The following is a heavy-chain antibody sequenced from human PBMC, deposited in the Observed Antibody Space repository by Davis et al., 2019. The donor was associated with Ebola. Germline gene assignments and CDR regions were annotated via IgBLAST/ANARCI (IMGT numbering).Heavy chain of an antibody. CDR1: GFTFSSYA. V-gene: IGHV3-30*04. CDR3: ATDPHDSFYHFDV. J-gene: IGHJ4*02. CDR2: IAFDGSQN. Sequence: GESLKISCAASGFTFSSYAMHWVRQAPGKGLEWVAVIAFDGSQNYADSVKGRFTLSRDNSKNTVYVQMNSLRPEDTAVYYCATDPHDSFYHFDVRGQGTQVTVSS. D-gene: IGHD5/OR15-5a*01.